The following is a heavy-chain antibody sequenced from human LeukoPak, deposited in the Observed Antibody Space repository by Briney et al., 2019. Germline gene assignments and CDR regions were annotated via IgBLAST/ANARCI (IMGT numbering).Heavy chain of an antibody. Sequence: SETLSLTCTVSGGSISSGSYYWSWIRQPAGKGLEWIGRIYTSGSTNYNPSLKSRVTMSVDTSKNQFSLKLSSVTAADTAVYYCARTIYYYDSSGHLYNWFDPWGQGTLVTVSS. CDR1: GGSISSGSYY. V-gene: IGHV4-61*02. J-gene: IGHJ5*02. CDR2: IYTSGST. D-gene: IGHD3-22*01. CDR3: ARTIYYYDSSGHLYNWFDP.